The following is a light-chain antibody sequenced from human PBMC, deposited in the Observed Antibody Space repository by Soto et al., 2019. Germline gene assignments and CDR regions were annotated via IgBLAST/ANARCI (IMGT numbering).Light chain of an antibody. V-gene: IGKV3-20*01. J-gene: IGKJ1*01. CDR3: HQYGTSPQT. Sequence: DIVLTQSPGNLSLSPGERGTLXCRASQRLISRYRAWFQRKPGQPPRVLSPGASSRAHGSPDRFSGSGSVTDFTRPISRREPEDFAVYYGHQYGTSPQTFGQGTKVDIK. CDR1: QRLISRY. CDR2: GAS.